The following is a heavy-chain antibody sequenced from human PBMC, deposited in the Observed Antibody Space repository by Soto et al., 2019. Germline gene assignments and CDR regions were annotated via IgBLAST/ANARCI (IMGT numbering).Heavy chain of an antibody. D-gene: IGHD3-3*01. Sequence: VQLVESGGGVVQPGRSLRLSCAASGFTFSSCAMHWVRKAPGKGLEWVALISYDGSNKYYADSVKGRFTISRDNSKNTLYLQMNSLRAEDTAVYYCARDKRDLRFLEWSYYFDYWGQGTLVTVSS. CDR3: ARDKRDLRFLEWSYYFDY. J-gene: IGHJ4*02. CDR2: ISYDGSNK. V-gene: IGHV3-30-3*01. CDR1: GFTFSSCA.